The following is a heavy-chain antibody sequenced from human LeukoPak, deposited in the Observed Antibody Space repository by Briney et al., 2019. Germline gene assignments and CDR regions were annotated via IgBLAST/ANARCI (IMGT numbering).Heavy chain of an antibody. CDR3: AKSNGYGLVDI. Sequence: SETLSLTCTVSGGSISSYYWSWIRQLPGKGLEWIGSIYYNGSTNYSPSLKSRVTMSIDRSQNQFSLKLNSVTAADTAVYYCAKSNGYGLVDIWGQGTMVTVSS. D-gene: IGHD3-10*01. CDR2: IYYNGST. V-gene: IGHV4-59*12. CDR1: GGSISSYY. J-gene: IGHJ3*02.